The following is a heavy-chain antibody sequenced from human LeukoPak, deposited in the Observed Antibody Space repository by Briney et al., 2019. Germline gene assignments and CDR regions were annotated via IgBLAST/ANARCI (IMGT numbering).Heavy chain of an antibody. Sequence: SETLSLTCTVSGGSISDYYWTWIRQPAGGGLEWIGRLFTTVKANYNPSLKSRVTMSVDTSKNQFSLRLTSVTAADTAVYYCARPLYYYDSSGYLAYAFGIWGQGTMVTVSS. CDR3: ARPLYYYDSSGYLAYAFGI. J-gene: IGHJ3*02. CDR1: GGSISDYY. CDR2: LFTTVKA. D-gene: IGHD3-22*01. V-gene: IGHV4-4*07.